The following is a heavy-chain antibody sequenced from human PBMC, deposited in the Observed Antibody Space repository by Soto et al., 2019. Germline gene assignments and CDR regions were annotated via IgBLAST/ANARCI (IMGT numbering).Heavy chain of an antibody. Sequence: QLVESGGGLTQAGGSLRLSCVGSGFFFNNYDMHWVRQVRGKGLEWVSAIGAADDPYYSVSVKGRFIVSRDNAQKSLYLKMNTRRAADTAVYFGARANTGQLPRRGDYYYALDVWGRGTTVTVSS. D-gene: IGHD2-2*01. CDR1: GFFFNNYD. CDR2: IGAADDP. J-gene: IGHJ6*02. CDR3: ARANTGQLPRRGDYYYALDV. V-gene: IGHV3-13*05.